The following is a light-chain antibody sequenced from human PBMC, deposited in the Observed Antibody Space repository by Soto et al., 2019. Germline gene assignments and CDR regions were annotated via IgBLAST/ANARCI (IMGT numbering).Light chain of an antibody. CDR2: DVS. CDR3: QQRANWPRGT. J-gene: IGKJ2*02. Sequence: EIVLTQSPATLSLSPGERATLSCTTSQSINNFLAWYQEKPGQAPRLLIYDVSVRAAGIPARFSGSGSETDFTLTISSLEPEDSAIYYCQQRANWPRGTFGQGTKVEI. V-gene: IGKV3-11*01. CDR1: QSINNF.